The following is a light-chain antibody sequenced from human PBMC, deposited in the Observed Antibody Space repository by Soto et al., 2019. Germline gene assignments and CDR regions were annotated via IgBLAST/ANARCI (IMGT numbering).Light chain of an antibody. CDR1: SRDVGGYNF. J-gene: IGLJ2*01. CDR2: DVS. CDR3: SSYTSSASVV. V-gene: IGLV2-14*01. Sequence: QSALTQPASVSVSPGQSITISCTGTSRDVGGYNFVSWYQQHPGKVPKLMIYDVSKRPSGVSNRFSASKSGNTASLTISGLQAEDEADYYCSSYTSSASVVFGGGTQLTVL.